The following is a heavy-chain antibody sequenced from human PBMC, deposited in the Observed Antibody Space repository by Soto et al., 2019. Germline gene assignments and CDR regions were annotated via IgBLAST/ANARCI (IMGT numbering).Heavy chain of an antibody. Sequence: QVQRVQSGAEVKKPGASVKFSCKASGYTFTSYGITWVRQAPGQGLEWMGWISAYNGNTNYTQKRKGRVTLTTDTSTSTAYMELRSLRSDDTAVYYCARDLGGAPAYWGQGTLVTVSS. CDR3: ARDLGGAPAY. CDR1: GYTFTSYG. V-gene: IGHV1-18*01. D-gene: IGHD1-26*01. CDR2: ISAYNGNT. J-gene: IGHJ4*02.